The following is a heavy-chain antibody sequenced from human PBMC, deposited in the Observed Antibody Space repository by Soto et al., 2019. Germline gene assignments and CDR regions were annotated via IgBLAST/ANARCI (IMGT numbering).Heavy chain of an antibody. CDR2: IYYSGST. CDR3: AGVTMIGSGKSHFDY. V-gene: IGHV4-31*03. D-gene: IGHD3-10*02. Sequence: SETLSLTCTVSGGSISSGGYYWSWIRQHPGKGLEWIGYIYYSGSTYYNPSLKSRVTISVDTSKNQFSLKLSSVTAADTAVYYCAGVTMIGSGKSHFDYWGQGTLVTVSS. CDR1: GGSISSGGYY. J-gene: IGHJ4*02.